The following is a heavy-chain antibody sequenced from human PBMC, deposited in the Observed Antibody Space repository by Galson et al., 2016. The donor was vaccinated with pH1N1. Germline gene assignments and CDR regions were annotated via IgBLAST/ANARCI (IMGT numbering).Heavy chain of an antibody. V-gene: IGHV1-18*01. D-gene: IGHD5-12*01. J-gene: IGHJ4*02. CDR3: ARDRHYGDDRAFDH. CDR2: ISTYNGNT. Sequence: SVKVSCKASGYTFTSYGISWVRQAPGQGLEWMGWISTYNGNTYYAQKLQGRVTMTTDTSTSTAYMELRSLRSDDTAMYYCARDRHYGDDRAFDHWGRGTLVTASS. CDR1: GYTFTSYG.